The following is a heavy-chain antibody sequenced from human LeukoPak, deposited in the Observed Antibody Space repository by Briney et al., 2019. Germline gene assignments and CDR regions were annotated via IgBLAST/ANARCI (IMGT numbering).Heavy chain of an antibody. D-gene: IGHD3-22*01. J-gene: IGHJ4*02. CDR2: ISSSSSYI. CDR3: ARGREEHYYDSSDFDY. CDR1: GFTFSNYW. V-gene: IGHV3-21*01. Sequence: PGGSLRLSCAASGFTFSNYWMTWVRQAPGKGLEWVSSISSSSSYIYYADSVKGRFTISRDNAKNSLYLQMNSLRAEDTAVYYCARGREEHYYDSSDFDYWGQGTLVTVSS.